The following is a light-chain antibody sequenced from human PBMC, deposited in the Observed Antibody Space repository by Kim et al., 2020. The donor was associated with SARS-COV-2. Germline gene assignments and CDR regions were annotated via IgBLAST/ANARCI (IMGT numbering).Light chain of an antibody. V-gene: IGKV3-15*01. CDR2: GAS. Sequence: EIVMTQSPATLSVSPGKRATLSCRASQSVSSNLAWYQQKRGQGPKFLIYGASARATGVPARFSGSGSGTEFTLTISSLQFEDFAVYYCQQYNNWPYTFGQGTKLEI. J-gene: IGKJ2*01. CDR3: QQYNNWPYT. CDR1: QSVSSN.